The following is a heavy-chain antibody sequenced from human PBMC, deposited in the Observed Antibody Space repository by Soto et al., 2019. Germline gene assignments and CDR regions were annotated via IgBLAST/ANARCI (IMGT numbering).Heavy chain of an antibody. V-gene: IGHV4-59*08. D-gene: IGHD2-15*01. Sequence: QSQTLSLTCTVSGGSISSYYWSWIRQPPGKGLEWIGYIYYSGSTNDNPSLKSRVTISVDTSKNQFSLKLSSVTAADTAVYYCARHLGYCSGGSCYFDYWGQGTLVTVSS. J-gene: IGHJ4*02. CDR2: IYYSGST. CDR1: GGSISSYY. CDR3: ARHLGYCSGGSCYFDY.